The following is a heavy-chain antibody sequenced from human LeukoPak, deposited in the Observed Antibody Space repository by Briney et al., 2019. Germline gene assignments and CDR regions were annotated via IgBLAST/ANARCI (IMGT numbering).Heavy chain of an antibody. CDR3: ARGYGSGNDFDY. J-gene: IGHJ4*02. V-gene: IGHV3-33*01. CDR2: IWYDGSNK. CDR1: GFTFSSYG. D-gene: IGHD3-10*01. Sequence: GRSLRLSCAASGFTFSSYGMHWVRQAPGKGLEWVAVIWYDGSNKYYADSVKGRFTISRDNSKNTLYLQINSLRAEDPAVYYCARGYGSGNDFDYWGQGTLVTVSS.